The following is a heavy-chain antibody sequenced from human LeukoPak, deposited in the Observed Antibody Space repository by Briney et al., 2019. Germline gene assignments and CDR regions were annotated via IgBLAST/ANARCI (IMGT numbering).Heavy chain of an antibody. J-gene: IGHJ3*02. CDR2: INEDGGAK. D-gene: IGHD3-10*01. Sequence: GGSLRLSCAASGFTFSMYWMSWVRQGPGKGLEWVANINEDGGAKYYVDSVKGRFTISRDNAKNSLLLQMNSLRAEDTAVYYCARDVYDSGRGAFDILGQGTLVTVSS. CDR1: GFTFSMYW. V-gene: IGHV3-7*01. CDR3: ARDVYDSGRGAFDI.